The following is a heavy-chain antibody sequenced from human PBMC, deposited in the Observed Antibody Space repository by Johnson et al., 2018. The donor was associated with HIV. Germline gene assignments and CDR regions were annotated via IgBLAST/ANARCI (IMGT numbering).Heavy chain of an antibody. D-gene: IGHD4-23*01. Sequence: QVQLVESGGGLVQPGGSLRLSCAASGFTFSSYGMHWVRQAPGKGLEWVAFIRYDGSNKYYADSVKGRFTISRDNSKNTLYLQMNSLRAEDTAVYYCANGGPAADHRDAFDIWGQGTIVTVSS. V-gene: IGHV3-30*02. CDR2: IRYDGSNK. CDR3: ANGGPAADHRDAFDI. J-gene: IGHJ3*02. CDR1: GFTFSSYG.